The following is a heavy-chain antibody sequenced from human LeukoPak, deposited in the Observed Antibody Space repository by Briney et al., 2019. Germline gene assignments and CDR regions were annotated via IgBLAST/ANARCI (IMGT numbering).Heavy chain of an antibody. CDR3: ARVPLWFGVNDY. CDR1: GFTFSSYS. V-gene: IGHV3-74*01. CDR2: INSDGSST. J-gene: IGHJ4*02. D-gene: IGHD3-10*01. Sequence: GGSLRLSCAASGFTFSSYSMNWVRQAPGKGLVWVSRINSDGSSTSYADSVKGRFTISRDNAKNTLYLQMNSLRAEDTAVYYCARVPLWFGVNDYWGQGTLVTVSS.